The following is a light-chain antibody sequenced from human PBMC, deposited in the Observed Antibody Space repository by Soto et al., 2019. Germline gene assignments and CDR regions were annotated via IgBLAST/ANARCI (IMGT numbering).Light chain of an antibody. J-gene: IGKJ3*01. CDR1: QSVSSN. CDR2: GAS. Sequence: EKVLTQSPGTLSLSPGGRATLSCRTSQSVSSNLAWYQQKPGQAPRLVIYGASTRATGIPARFSGSGSGTDFTLTISSLQSEDFAVYYCQQYHNWPPETFGPGTKVDIK. V-gene: IGKV3-15*01. CDR3: QQYHNWPPET.